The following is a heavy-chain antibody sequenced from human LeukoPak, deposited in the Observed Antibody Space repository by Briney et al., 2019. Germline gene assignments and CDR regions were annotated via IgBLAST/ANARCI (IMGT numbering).Heavy chain of an antibody. CDR1: GFTFSDYY. V-gene: IGHV3-11*01. J-gene: IGHJ4*02. CDR3: AKHSSSWHYFDY. D-gene: IGHD6-13*01. CDR2: ISSSGSTI. Sequence: PGGSLRLSCSASGFTFSDYYMSWIRQAPGKGLEWLSYISSSGSTIFYADSVRGRFTISRDNSKNTLYLQMNSLRAEDTAVYYCAKHSSSWHYFDYWGQGSLVTVSS.